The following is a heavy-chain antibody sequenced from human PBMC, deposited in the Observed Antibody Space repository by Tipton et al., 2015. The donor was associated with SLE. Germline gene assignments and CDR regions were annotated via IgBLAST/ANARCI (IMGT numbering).Heavy chain of an antibody. CDR2: IRSKDYGGTP. V-gene: IGHV3-49*03. CDR3: TRPVGITMVRGVSI. D-gene: IGHD3-10*01. Sequence: SLRLSCSASGFTFGDFGMSWFRQAPGKGLEWVAFIRSKDYGGTPEYAASVRGRFIISRDDSKSIAYLQMNSLKTEDTAVYYCTRPVGITMVRGVSIWGQGTMVTVSS. CDR1: GFTFGDFG. J-gene: IGHJ3*02.